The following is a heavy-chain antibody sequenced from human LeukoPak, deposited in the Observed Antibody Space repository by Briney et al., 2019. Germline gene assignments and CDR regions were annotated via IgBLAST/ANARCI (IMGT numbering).Heavy chain of an antibody. V-gene: IGHV1-69*04. CDR2: IIPILGIA. D-gene: IGHD3-22*01. J-gene: IGHJ4*03. Sequence: GASVKVSCKASGGTFSSYAISWVRQAPGQGLEWMGRIIPILGIANYAQKFQGRVTITADKSTSTAYMELSSLRSEDTAVYYCARVKSHGYYYDSSGSYYYFDYWGQGTMVTVSS. CDR3: ARVKSHGYYYDSSGSYYYFDY. CDR1: GGTFSSYA.